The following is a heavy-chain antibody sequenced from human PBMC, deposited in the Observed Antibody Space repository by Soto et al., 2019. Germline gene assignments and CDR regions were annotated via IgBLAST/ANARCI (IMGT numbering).Heavy chain of an antibody. V-gene: IGHV1-18*01. Sequence: QVQLVQSGAEVKKPGASVKVSCKTSGFTFTNYYINWVRQAPGQGLEVMGWISAYSGNTNYAQNLQGRVTMTTDTSASTGYLELRSLRSDDPAVYFCARGDTYYVNWYFDYWGQGTLVTVSS. J-gene: IGHJ4*02. D-gene: IGHD1-1*01. CDR2: ISAYSGNT. CDR3: ARGDTYYVNWYFDY. CDR1: GFTFTNYY.